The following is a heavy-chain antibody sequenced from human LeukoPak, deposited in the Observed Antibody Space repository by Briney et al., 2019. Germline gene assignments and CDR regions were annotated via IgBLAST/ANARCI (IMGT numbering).Heavy chain of an antibody. CDR2: IKSKSDGGTT. CDR1: RFTFSNAW. V-gene: IGHV3-15*01. D-gene: IGHD3-10*01. CDR3: TTYASGSHRD. Sequence: EGSLRLSCAGSRFTFSNAWMSWVRQAPGKGLEWVGRIKSKSDGGTTDHAAPVKGRFTVSRDDSKNTLYMEMNSLQTEDTAVYYCTTYASGSHRDWGQGTLVTVSS. J-gene: IGHJ4*02.